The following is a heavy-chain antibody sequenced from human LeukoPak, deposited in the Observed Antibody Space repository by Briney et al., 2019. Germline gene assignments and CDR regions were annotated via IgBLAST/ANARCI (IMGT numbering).Heavy chain of an antibody. Sequence: ASVKVSCKASGYTFTSYYMHWVRQAPGQGLEWMGIINPSGGSTSYAQKFQGRVTMTRDMSTSTVYMELSSLRSEDTAVYYCARDLPEEKQWLVKWTRYYYMDVWGKGTTVTISS. CDR3: ARDLPEEKQWLVKWTRYYYMDV. J-gene: IGHJ6*03. D-gene: IGHD6-19*01. V-gene: IGHV1-46*01. CDR1: GYTFTSYY. CDR2: INPSGGST.